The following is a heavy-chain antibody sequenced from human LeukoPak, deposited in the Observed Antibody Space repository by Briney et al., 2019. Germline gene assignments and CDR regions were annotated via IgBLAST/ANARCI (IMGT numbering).Heavy chain of an antibody. V-gene: IGHV4-34*01. CDR1: GGSFGGYY. J-gene: IGHJ5*02. D-gene: IGHD3-16*02. Sequence: PSETLSLTCAVYGGSFGGYYWSWIRQPPGKGLEWIGEINHSGSTNYNPSLKSRVTISVDTSKNQFSLKLSSVTAADTAVYYCARGSLYDYVWGSYRYTWFDPWGQGTLVAVSS. CDR2: INHSGST. CDR3: ARGSLYDYVWGSYRYTWFDP.